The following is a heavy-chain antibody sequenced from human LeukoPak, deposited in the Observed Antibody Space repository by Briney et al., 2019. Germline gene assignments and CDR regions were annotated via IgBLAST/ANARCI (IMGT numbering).Heavy chain of an antibody. CDR2: IYYSGGT. V-gene: IGHV4-39*01. J-gene: IGHJ5*02. D-gene: IGHD3-3*01. CDR3: ARAGSYDFWSGYYTGWFDP. CDR1: GGSISSSSYY. Sequence: PSETLSLTCTVSGGSISSSSYYWGWIRQPPGKGLEWIGSIYYSGGTYYNPSLKSRVTISVDTSKNQFSLKLSSVTAADTAVYYCARAGSYDFWSGYYTGWFDPWGQGTLVTVSS.